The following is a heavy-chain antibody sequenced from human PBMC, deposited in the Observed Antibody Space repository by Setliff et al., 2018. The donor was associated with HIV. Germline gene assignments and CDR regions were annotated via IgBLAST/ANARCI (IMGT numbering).Heavy chain of an antibody. CDR2: IYWNNNK. D-gene: IGHD1-1*01. Sequence: SGPTLVNPTPPLTLTCTFSGLSLSTSGVGVGWIRQSPGKALEWLAFIYWNNNKHYSTSLKSRLTITKDTSKNRVVFTMTNMDPVDTATYYCAYSGRQLRGPYFDFWGQGTPVTVSS. CDR3: AYSGRQLRGPYFDF. CDR1: GLSLSTSGVG. V-gene: IGHV2-5*01. J-gene: IGHJ4*02.